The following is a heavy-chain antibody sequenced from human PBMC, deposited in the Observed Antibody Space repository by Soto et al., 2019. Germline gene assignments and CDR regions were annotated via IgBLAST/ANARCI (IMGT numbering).Heavy chain of an antibody. D-gene: IGHD1-1*01. CDR1: GGSFSGYY. Sequence: QVQLQQWGAGLLKPSETLSLTCAVYGGSFSGYYWSWIRQPPGEGLEWIGEINHSGRTNYHPSLSSQVTISLDTTKNQCALKLSSVTAAGTAVSYCASIPVFSLSTVYKWSYYYGMDVCGQGTTVTVSS. V-gene: IGHV4-34*01. CDR2: INHSGRT. J-gene: IGHJ6*02. CDR3: ASIPVFSLSTVYKWSYYYGMDV.